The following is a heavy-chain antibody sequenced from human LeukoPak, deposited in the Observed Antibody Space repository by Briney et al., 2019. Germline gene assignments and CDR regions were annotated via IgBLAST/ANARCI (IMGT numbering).Heavy chain of an antibody. J-gene: IGHJ4*02. CDR3: ARDSQGIAVAGTVRGPYYFDY. CDR1: GYTFTSYA. Sequence: ASVKVSCKASGYTFTSYAMHWVRQAPGQRLEWMGWINAGNGNTKYSQEFQGRVTITRDTSASTAYMELSSLRSEDMAVYYCARDSQGIAVAGTVRGPYYFDYWGQGTLVTVSS. V-gene: IGHV1-3*03. D-gene: IGHD6-19*01. CDR2: INAGNGNT.